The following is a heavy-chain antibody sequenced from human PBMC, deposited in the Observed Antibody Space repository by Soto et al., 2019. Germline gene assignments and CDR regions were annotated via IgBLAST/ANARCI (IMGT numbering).Heavy chain of an antibody. CDR3: AHDANTATPMVKTYYFDY. CDR1: GFSLSTSGVG. Sequence: QITLKESGPTLVKPTQTLTLTCTFSGFSLSTSGVGVGWIRQPPGKALEWLALIYWDDDKRYSPSLKSRLTITQXPXXXQXXLTMTNMDPVDTATYYCAHDANTATPMVKTYYFDYWGQGTLVTVSS. V-gene: IGHV2-5*02. D-gene: IGHD5-18*01. J-gene: IGHJ4*02. CDR2: IYWDDDK.